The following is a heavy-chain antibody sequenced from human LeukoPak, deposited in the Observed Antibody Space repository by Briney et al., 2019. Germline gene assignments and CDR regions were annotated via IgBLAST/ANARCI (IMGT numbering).Heavy chain of an antibody. CDR3: ARVRRASSGSGSYYESH. J-gene: IGHJ4*02. V-gene: IGHV1-18*01. D-gene: IGHD3-10*01. CDR1: GYTFTSYG. CDR2: ISAYNGNT. Sequence: ASVKVSCKASGYTFTSYGITWVRQAPGQGLEWMGCISAYNGNTNYAQKLQGRVTMTTDRSTSTAYMELRSLRSDDTAVYYCARVRRASSGSGSYYESHWGQGTLVTVSS.